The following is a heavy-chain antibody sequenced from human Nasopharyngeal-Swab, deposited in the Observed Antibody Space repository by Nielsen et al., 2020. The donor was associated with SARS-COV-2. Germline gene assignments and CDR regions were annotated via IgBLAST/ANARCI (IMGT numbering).Heavy chain of an antibody. D-gene: IGHD5-24*01. CDR3: ARAGRVGDAYTGLDV. J-gene: IGHJ6*02. V-gene: IGHV3-30*03. Sequence: GESLKISCAASGFTFSNYGMHWVRQAPGKGLEWVAVISYDGSNKYYADSVKGRFTISRDNSKNTLYLQMNSLRAEDTAVYYCARAGRVGDAYTGLDVWGQGTTVTVSS. CDR2: ISYDGSNK. CDR1: GFTFSNYG.